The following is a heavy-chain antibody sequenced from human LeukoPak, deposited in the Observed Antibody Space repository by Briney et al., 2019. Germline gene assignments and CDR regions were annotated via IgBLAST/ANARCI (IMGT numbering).Heavy chain of an antibody. CDR3: AKDLGMTTVTTFDY. CDR1: GFTFSSYA. Sequence: GGSLRLSCAASGFTFSSYAMSWVRQAPGKRLGWVSAISGSGGSTYYADSVKGRFPISRDNSKNTLYLQMNSLRAEDTAVYYCAKDLGMTTVTTFDYWGQGTLVTVSS. CDR2: ISGSGGST. V-gene: IGHV3-23*01. D-gene: IGHD4-17*01. J-gene: IGHJ4*02.